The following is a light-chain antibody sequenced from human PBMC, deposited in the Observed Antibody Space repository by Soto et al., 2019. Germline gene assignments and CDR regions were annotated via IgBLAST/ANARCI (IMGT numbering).Light chain of an antibody. J-gene: IGKJ2*01. V-gene: IGKV3-15*01. CDR1: QSVSSN. CDR2: GAS. CDR3: QQYNNLPPYT. Sequence: EIVMTQSPAFLSVSPGERATLTCRASQSVSSNLAWYQQKPGQAPRLLIYGASTRATGIPARFSGSGSGTEFTPTISSLQSEDVAVYYCQQYNNLPPYTFGQGTKLEIK.